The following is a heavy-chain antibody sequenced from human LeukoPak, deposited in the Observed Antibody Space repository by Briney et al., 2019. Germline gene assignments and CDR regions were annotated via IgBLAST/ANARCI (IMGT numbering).Heavy chain of an antibody. J-gene: IGHJ3*02. Sequence: ASVKVSCKASGYTFTSYYMHWVRQAPGQGLEWMGIINPSGGSTSYAQKFQGRVTMTRDTSTSTVYMELSSLISEDTAVYYCARVGYYYDSSGYYGAFDIWGQGTMVTVSS. D-gene: IGHD3-22*01. CDR3: ARVGYYYDSSGYYGAFDI. CDR1: GYTFTSYY. V-gene: IGHV1-46*03. CDR2: INPSGGST.